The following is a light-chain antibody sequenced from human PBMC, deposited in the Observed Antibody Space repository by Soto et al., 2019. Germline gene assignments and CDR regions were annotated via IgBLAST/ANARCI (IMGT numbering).Light chain of an antibody. CDR3: QQYDSRPNT. CDR2: DVS. V-gene: IGKV1-33*01. J-gene: IGKJ2*01. CDR1: QDITLY. Sequence: DIQMTQSPSSLSASVGDRVIITCQASQDITLYLNWYQHKPGKAPNLLIHDVSTLETGVPARFSGRGSGTTFTLTIINLQPEDVATYYCQQYDSRPNTFGQGTKVDIK.